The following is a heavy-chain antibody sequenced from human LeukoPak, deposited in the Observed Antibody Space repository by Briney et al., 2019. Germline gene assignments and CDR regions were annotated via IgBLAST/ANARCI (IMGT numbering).Heavy chain of an antibody. CDR2: ISAYNGNT. D-gene: IGHD3-3*01. CDR3: ARSSLTIFGVSEDY. J-gene: IGHJ4*02. CDR1: GYTFTSYG. Sequence: ASVTVSCKASGYTFTSYGISWVRQAPGQGLEWMGWISAYNGNTNYAQKLQGRVTMTTDTSTSTAYMELRSLRSDDTAVYYCARSSLTIFGVSEDYWGQGTLVTVSS. V-gene: IGHV1-18*01.